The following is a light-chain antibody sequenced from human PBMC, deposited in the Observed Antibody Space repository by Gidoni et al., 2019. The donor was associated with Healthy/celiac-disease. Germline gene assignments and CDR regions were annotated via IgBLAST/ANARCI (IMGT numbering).Light chain of an antibody. CDR2: GAS. J-gene: IGKJ1*01. CDR1: QSVSSSY. CDR3: QQYGSSRA. V-gene: IGKV3-20*01. Sequence: EIVLTQSPGTLSLSPGERATLSCRASQSVSSSYLAWYQKKPGQAPRLLIYGASSRATGIPDRFSGSGSGTDFNLTIRRLETEDFAVYYCQQYGSSRAFGQGTKVEIK.